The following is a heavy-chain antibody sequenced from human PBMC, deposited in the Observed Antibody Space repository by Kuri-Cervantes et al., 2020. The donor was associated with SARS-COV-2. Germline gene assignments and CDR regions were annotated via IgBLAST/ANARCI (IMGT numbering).Heavy chain of an antibody. CDR3: ARGKCCSGGSCNSSDHYYYGMDV. V-gene: IGHV7-4-1*02. J-gene: IGHJ6*02. D-gene: IGHD2-15*01. CDR2: INTNTGNP. Sequence: ASVNVSCKASGYTFTSYAMNWVRQDPGHGLEWMGWINTNTGNPSYAQCFTGRFVFSLDTSVSTAYLQLSSLKVEDTAVYYCARGKCCSGGSCNSSDHYYYGMDVWGQGTTVTVSS. CDR1: GYTFTSYA.